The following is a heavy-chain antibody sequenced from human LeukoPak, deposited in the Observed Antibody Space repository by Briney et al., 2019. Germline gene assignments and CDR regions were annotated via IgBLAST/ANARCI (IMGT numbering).Heavy chain of an antibody. CDR1: GGSISSSSYY. CDR2: IYYSGNT. V-gene: IGHV4-39*07. CDR3: ASGTYDFWSGNWYGLDV. J-gene: IGHJ6*02. Sequence: SETLSLTCTVSGGSISSSSYYWGWIRQPPGKGLEWVGSIYYSGNTNYNPSLKSRVTISVDTSKNQFSLKLSSVTAADTAVYFCASGTYDFWSGNWYGLDVWGQGTTVTVSS. D-gene: IGHD3-3*01.